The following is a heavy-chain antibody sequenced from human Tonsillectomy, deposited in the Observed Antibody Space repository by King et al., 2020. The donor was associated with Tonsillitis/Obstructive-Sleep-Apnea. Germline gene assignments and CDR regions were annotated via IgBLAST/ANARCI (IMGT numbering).Heavy chain of an antibody. D-gene: IGHD3-22*01. V-gene: IGHV4-59*01. CDR3: ARDSPLDSSGYTDAFDI. CDR1: GGSISSYY. Sequence: VQLQESGPGLVKPSETLSLTCTVSGGSISSYYWSWIRQPPGKGLEWIGYIYYSGSTNYNPSLKSRVTISVDTSKNQFSLKPSSVTAADTAVYYCARDSPLDSSGYTDAFDIWGQGTMVTVSS. CDR2: IYYSGST. J-gene: IGHJ3*02.